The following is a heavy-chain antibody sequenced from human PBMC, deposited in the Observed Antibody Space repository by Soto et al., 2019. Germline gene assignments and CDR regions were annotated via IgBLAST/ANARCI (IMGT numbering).Heavy chain of an antibody. CDR2: ISAYNGNT. D-gene: IGHD3-3*01. Sequence: QVQLVQSGAELKKPGASVKVSCKASGYTFINYGISWVRQAPGQGLEWMGWISAYNGNTNYAQKLQGRVTMTTDTSTSTAYMELRSLKSDDTAVYYCARDVRATYDFWSVDWFDPWGQGTLVTVSS. V-gene: IGHV1-18*01. CDR1: GYTFINYG. J-gene: IGHJ5*02. CDR3: ARDVRATYDFWSVDWFDP.